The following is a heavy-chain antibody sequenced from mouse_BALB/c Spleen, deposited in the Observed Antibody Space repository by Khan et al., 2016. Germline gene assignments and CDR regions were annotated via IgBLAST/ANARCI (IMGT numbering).Heavy chain of an antibody. Sequence: VQLQQSGPDLVKPGASVKISCKASGYSFTGYYMDWVKQSHGQSLEWIGRLNPNNGGTTYNQNFKGKAILTVDKSSTTAYMELRSLTSEDSVVYYCLRDAMDYWGQGTSVTVSS. CDR2: LNPNNGGT. V-gene: IGHV1-18*01. CDR1: GYSFTGYY. J-gene: IGHJ4*01. CDR3: LRDAMDY. D-gene: IGHD1-1*01.